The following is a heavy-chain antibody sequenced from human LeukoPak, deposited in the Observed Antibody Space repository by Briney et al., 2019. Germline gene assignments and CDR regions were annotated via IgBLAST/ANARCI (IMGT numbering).Heavy chain of an antibody. D-gene: IGHD3-22*01. J-gene: IGHJ4*02. CDR3: ASDPYYYDSSGIL. CDR2: INHSGST. CDR1: GGSFSGYY. V-gene: IGHV4-34*01. Sequence: SEALSLTCAVYGGSFSGYYWSWIRQPPGKGPEWIGEINHSGSTNYNPSLKSRVTISVDTSKNQFSLKLSSVTAADTAVYYCASDPYYYDSSGILWGQGTLVTVSS.